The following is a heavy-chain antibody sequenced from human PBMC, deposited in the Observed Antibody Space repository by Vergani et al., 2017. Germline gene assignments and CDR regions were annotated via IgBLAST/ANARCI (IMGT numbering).Heavy chain of an antibody. Sequence: EKQLVQSGSETKKPGESLKISCQAFGYIFSNFWIGWVRQRPGRGLEWMGIIYPGDSEVKSNPTFRGQVIFSVDTSVNTAYLQGRGLQASDTATYFCASGGHGSENGGALQLWGQGTNITVSS. CDR2: IYPGDSEV. V-gene: IGHV5-51*01. D-gene: IGHD3-10*01. J-gene: IGHJ3*01. CDR1: GYIFSNFW. CDR3: ASGGHGSENGGALQL.